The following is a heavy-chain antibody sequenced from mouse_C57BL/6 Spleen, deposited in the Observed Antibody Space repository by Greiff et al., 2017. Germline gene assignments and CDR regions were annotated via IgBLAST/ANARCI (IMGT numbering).Heavy chain of an antibody. J-gene: IGHJ3*01. CDR2: IYPGDGDT. CDR1: GYAFSSSW. CDR3: ARGVSNPPWFAY. V-gene: IGHV1-82*01. Sequence: QVQLQQSGPELVKPGASVKISCKASGYAFSSSWMNWVKQRPGKGLEWIGRIYPGDGDTNYNGKFKGKATLTADKSSSTAYMQLSSLTSEDSAVYFCARGVSNPPWFAYWGQGTLVTVSA. D-gene: IGHD2-5*01.